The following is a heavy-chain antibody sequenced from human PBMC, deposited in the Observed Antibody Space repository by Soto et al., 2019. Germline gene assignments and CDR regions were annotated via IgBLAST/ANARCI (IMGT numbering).Heavy chain of an antibody. V-gene: IGHV3-23*01. D-gene: IGHD2-15*01. CDR2: ISGSGGST. CDR3: AKNLGVVVVAATGWFYP. Sequence: EVQLLESGGGLVQPGGSLRLSCAASGFTFSSYAMSWVRQAPGKGLEWVSAISGSGGSTYYADSVKGRFTISRDNSKNTLYLQMNSLRAEDTAVYYCAKNLGVVVVAATGWFYPWGQGTLVTVSS. CDR1: GFTFSSYA. J-gene: IGHJ5*02.